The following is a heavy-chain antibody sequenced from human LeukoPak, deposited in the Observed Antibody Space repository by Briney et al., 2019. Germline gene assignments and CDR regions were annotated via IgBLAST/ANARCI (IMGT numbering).Heavy chain of an antibody. Sequence: TGGSLRLSCAASGFTFSSYAMSWVRQAPGKGLEWVSAISGSGGSTYYADSVKGRFTISRDNSKNTLYLQMNSLRAEDTAAYYCAKGAVYYDSSGYYRIDYWGQGTLVTVSS. J-gene: IGHJ4*02. CDR2: ISGSGGST. CDR1: GFTFSSYA. V-gene: IGHV3-23*01. CDR3: AKGAVYYDSSGYYRIDY. D-gene: IGHD3-22*01.